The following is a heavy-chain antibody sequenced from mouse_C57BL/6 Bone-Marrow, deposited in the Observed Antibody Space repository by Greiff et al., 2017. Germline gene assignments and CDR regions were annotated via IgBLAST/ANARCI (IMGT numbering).Heavy chain of an antibody. Sequence: VQLQQSGAELVRPGASVKLSCTASGFNIKDDYMHWVKQRPEQGLEWIGRIDPENGDTEYASKFQGKATITADTSSNTAYLQLSSLTSEDTAVYYCTTYGLVDYCGRGTALTVSS. D-gene: IGHD2-10*02. CDR2: IDPENGDT. V-gene: IGHV14-4*01. CDR1: GFNIKDDY. J-gene: IGHJ2*01. CDR3: TTYGLVDY.